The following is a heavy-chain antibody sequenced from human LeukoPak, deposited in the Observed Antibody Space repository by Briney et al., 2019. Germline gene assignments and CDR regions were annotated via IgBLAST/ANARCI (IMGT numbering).Heavy chain of an antibody. Sequence: SETLSLTCTVSGGSTSSGSDYWGWIRQTPGKGLEWIGSIYYSWTTYYNPSLKSRVTISADKSKNQFSLKLSSVTAADTAVYYCARGGLPPTAWFDPWGQGTLVTVSS. J-gene: IGHJ5*02. CDR1: GGSTSSGSDY. CDR2: IYYSWTT. V-gene: IGHV4-39*01. D-gene: IGHD5-18*01. CDR3: ARGGLPPTAWFDP.